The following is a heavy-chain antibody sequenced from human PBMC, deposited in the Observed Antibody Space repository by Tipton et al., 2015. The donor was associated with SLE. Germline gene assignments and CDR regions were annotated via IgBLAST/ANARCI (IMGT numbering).Heavy chain of an antibody. CDR3: ARDLWRRWFDP. CDR1: GGSISSSCYY. D-gene: IGHD3-10*01. J-gene: IGHJ5*02. V-gene: IGHV4-39*07. CDR2: IYYSGST. Sequence: TLSLTCTVSGGSISSSCYYWGWIRQPPGKGLEWIGSIYYSGSTYYNPSLKSRVTISVDTSKNQFSLKLSSVTAADTAVYYCARDLWRRWFDPWGQGTLVTVSS.